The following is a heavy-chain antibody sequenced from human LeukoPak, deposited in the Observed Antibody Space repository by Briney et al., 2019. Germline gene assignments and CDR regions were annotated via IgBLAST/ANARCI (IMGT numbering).Heavy chain of an antibody. Sequence: SETLSLTCTVSGGSISSYYWSWMRQPPGKGLEWIGYIYYSGGTNYNPSLKSRVTISVDTSKNQFSLKLSSVTAADTAVYYCARASAQREIGYWGQGTLVTVSS. V-gene: IGHV4-59*01. D-gene: IGHD5-24*01. J-gene: IGHJ4*02. CDR1: GGSISSYY. CDR2: IYYSGGT. CDR3: ARASAQREIGY.